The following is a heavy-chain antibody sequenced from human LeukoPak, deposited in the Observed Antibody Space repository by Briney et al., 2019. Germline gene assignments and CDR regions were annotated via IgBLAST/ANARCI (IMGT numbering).Heavy chain of an antibody. Sequence: GGSLRLSCAASGFTFSDYYMSWIRQAPGKGLEWVSYISSSGSTIYYADSVKGRFTISRDNAKNSLYLQMNSLRAEDTAVYYCARDFIKSRGWRDTDYGIDVWGQGTTVTVSS. V-gene: IGHV3-11*01. J-gene: IGHJ6*02. CDR1: GFTFSDYY. D-gene: IGHD6-19*01. CDR3: ARDFIKSRGWRDTDYGIDV. CDR2: ISSSGSTI.